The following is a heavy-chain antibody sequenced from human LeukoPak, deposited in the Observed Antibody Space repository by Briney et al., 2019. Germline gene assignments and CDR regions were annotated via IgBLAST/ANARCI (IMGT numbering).Heavy chain of an antibody. Sequence: SETLSLTCSVSGGSICSYYWIWIRQPRGKGLEWIGYIYYSESTNYNPSLKSRVTISVDTSKNQFSLKLSSVTAADTAVYYCARKQGPYSSGWYGGLDYWGQGTLVTVSS. V-gene: IGHV4-59*01. CDR2: IYYSEST. CDR1: GGSICSYY. CDR3: ARKQGPYSSGWYGGLDY. D-gene: IGHD6-19*01. J-gene: IGHJ4*02.